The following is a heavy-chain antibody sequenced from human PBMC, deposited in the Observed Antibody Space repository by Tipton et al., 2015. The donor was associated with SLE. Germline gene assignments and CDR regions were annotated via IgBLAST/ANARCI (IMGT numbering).Heavy chain of an antibody. V-gene: IGHV4-61*02. Sequence: LRLSCTVSGASISSGNYYWSWIRQPAGKGLEYIGSIYYSGTTNFNPSLKSRVTISVDTSKNQFSLKLSSVTAADTAVYYCARLGVALDYWGQGTLVTVSA. D-gene: IGHD2-21*01. J-gene: IGHJ4*02. CDR1: GASISSGNYY. CDR3: ARLGVALDY. CDR2: IYYSGTT.